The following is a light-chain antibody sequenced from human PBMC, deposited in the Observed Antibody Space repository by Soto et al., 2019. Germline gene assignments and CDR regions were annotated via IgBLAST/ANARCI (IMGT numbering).Light chain of an antibody. Sequence: QSVRTQPASVSGSPGQSITISCTGTSSDVGGYNYVSWYQQHPGKAPKLMIYDVSNRPSGVSNRFSGSKSGNTASLTISGLQAEDEADYYCRSYTSSSTLYVFGTGTKVTVL. V-gene: IGLV2-14*01. CDR3: RSYTSSSTLYV. J-gene: IGLJ1*01. CDR1: SSDVGGYNY. CDR2: DVS.